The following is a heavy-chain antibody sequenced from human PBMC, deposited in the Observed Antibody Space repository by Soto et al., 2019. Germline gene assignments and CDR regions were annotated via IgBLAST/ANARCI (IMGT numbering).Heavy chain of an antibody. CDR2: VTSGGEIK. CDR3: ARPSTDYGDYGWSLGY. Sequence: EVQLLESGGGLVQPGGSLRLSCAASRLSFSIYAMSWARQAPGKGLEWVAGVTSGGEIKYYADSVKGRFTITRDNSKSTLFLQMNGLTSDDTAMYYCARPSTDYGDYGWSLGYWGQGTLVTVSS. V-gene: IGHV3-23*01. D-gene: IGHD4-17*01. CDR1: RLSFSIYA. J-gene: IGHJ4*02.